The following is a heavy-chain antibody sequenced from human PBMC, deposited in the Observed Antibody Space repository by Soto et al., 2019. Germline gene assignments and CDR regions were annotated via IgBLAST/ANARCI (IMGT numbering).Heavy chain of an antibody. CDR2: IKTKTDGGTT. CDR1: GFTFSNAW. V-gene: IGHV3-15*01. Sequence: PXGSLRLSCAASGFTFSNAWMSWVRQAPGKGLEWVGRIKTKTDGGTTDYAAPVKGRFTISRDDSKDTLYLQMNSLKTEDTAMYYCTTGYCSSTRCYWDYYYGMDVWGQGTTVTVSS. D-gene: IGHD2-2*01. CDR3: TTGYCSSTRCYWDYYYGMDV. J-gene: IGHJ6*02.